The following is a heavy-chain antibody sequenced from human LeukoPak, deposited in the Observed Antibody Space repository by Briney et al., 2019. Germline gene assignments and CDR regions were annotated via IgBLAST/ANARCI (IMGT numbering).Heavy chain of an antibody. CDR1: GFTFSRYE. Sequence: SGGSLRLSCAASGFTFSRYEMNWVRQAPGKGLEWVSYISSSGSTIYYADSVKGRFTISRDSAKNSLYLQMNSLRAEDTAVYYCAELGITMIGGVWGKGTTVTISS. J-gene: IGHJ6*04. CDR3: AELGITMIGGV. D-gene: IGHD3-10*02. V-gene: IGHV3-48*03. CDR2: ISSSGSTI.